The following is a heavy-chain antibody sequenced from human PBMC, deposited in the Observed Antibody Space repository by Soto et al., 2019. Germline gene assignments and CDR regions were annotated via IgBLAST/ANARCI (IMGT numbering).Heavy chain of an antibody. Sequence: EVQLVESGGGLVQPGGSLRLSCAASGFTFSGDWMHWVRHAAGKGLVWVSRINMDGSSTNYADSVKGRFTISRDNAKSTLYLQMNSLRVDDTAVYYCARGPRGLYHHDYWGQGALVTVSS. CDR2: INMDGSST. J-gene: IGHJ4*02. CDR3: ARGPRGLYHHDY. V-gene: IGHV3-74*01. CDR1: GFTFSGDW. D-gene: IGHD2-2*01.